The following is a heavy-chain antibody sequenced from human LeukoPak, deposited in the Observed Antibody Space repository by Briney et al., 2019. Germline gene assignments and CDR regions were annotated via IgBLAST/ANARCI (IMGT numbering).Heavy chain of an antibody. CDR2: IYYSGST. D-gene: IGHD3-3*01. V-gene: IGHV4-59*08. CDR1: GDSISGYY. J-gene: IGHJ4*02. CDR3: ARQHSDFWSLDY. Sequence: SETLSLTCTVSGDSISGYYWSWIRQPPGKGLEWIGYIYYSGSTNYNPSLKSRVTISVDTSKNQFSLKLSSVTAADTAVYYCARQHSDFWSLDYWGQGTLVTVSS.